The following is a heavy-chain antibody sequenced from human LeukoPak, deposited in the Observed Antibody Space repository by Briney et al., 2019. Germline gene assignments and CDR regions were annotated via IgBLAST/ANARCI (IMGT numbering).Heavy chain of an antibody. CDR3: AKITSAWGLRDNYYYMDV. J-gene: IGHJ6*03. Sequence: GGSLRLSCAASGFTFSSYAMSWVRQAPGKGLEWVSAISGSGGSTYYADSVKGRFSVSRDNSKNTLYLQMNSLRPEDTAVYYCAKITSAWGLRDNYYYMDVWGKGTTVTVSS. D-gene: IGHD2-2*01. CDR1: GFTFSSYA. CDR2: ISGSGGST. V-gene: IGHV3-23*01.